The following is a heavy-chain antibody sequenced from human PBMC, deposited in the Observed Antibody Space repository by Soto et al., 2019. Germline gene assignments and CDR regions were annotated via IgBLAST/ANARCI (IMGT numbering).Heavy chain of an antibody. CDR3: ARRLYYDSSGFEGGGMDV. D-gene: IGHD3-22*01. V-gene: IGHV4-59*08. Sequence: SETLSLTCTVSGGSISSYYWSWIRQPPGKGLEWIGYIYYSGSTYYNPSLKSRVTISVDTSKNQFSLKLSSVTVADTAVYYCARRLYYDSSGFEGGGMDVWGQGTTVTVSS. CDR1: GGSISSYY. CDR2: IYYSGST. J-gene: IGHJ6*02.